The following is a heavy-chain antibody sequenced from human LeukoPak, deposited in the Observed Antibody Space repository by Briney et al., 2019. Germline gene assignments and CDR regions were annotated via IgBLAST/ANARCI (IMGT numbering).Heavy chain of an antibody. D-gene: IGHD2-2*01. Sequence: GESLRISCKGSGYSFTSYWISWVRQMPGKGLEWMGRIDPSDSYTNYSPSFQGHVTISADKSISTAYLQWSSLKASDTAMYYCARHFPNRCSTSYLSFDPWGQGTLVTVSS. CDR3: ARHFPNRCSTSYLSFDP. J-gene: IGHJ5*02. V-gene: IGHV5-10-1*01. CDR2: IDPSDSYT. CDR1: GYSFTSYW.